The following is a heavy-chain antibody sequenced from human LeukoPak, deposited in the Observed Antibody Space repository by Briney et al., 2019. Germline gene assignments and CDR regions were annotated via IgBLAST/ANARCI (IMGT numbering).Heavy chain of an antibody. CDR1: GYTFTGYY. CDR3: ASYGIVGASFGAFDI. V-gene: IGHV1-2*02. J-gene: IGHJ3*02. Sequence: ASLRVSCKASGYTFTGYYMHWVRQAPGQGLEWMAWINPNSGGTNYAQKVQGRVTMTRDTSISTAYMGLSRLRSDDTAVYYCASYGIVGASFGAFDIWGQGTMVTVSS. CDR2: INPNSGGT. D-gene: IGHD1-26*01.